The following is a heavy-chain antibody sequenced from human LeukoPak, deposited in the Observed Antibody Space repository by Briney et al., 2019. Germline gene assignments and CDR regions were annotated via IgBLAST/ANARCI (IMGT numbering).Heavy chain of an antibody. CDR2: ISAYNGNT. Sequence: ASVKVSCKASGYTFTSYGISWVRQAPGQGLEWMGWISAYNGNTNYAQKLRGRVTMTTDTSTSTAYMELRSLRSDDTAVYYCARDRGGLRYFDWLSWFDPWGQGTLVPVSS. V-gene: IGHV1-18*01. J-gene: IGHJ5*02. D-gene: IGHD3-9*01. CDR3: ARDRGGLRYFDWLSWFDP. CDR1: GYTFTSYG.